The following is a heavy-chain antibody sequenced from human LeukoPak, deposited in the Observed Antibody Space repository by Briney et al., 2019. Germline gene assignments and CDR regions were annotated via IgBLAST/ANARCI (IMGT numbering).Heavy chain of an antibody. CDR3: ARDLGGYCSGGSCYLTFDY. CDR2: TSAYKGNT. V-gene: IGHV1-18*01. CDR1: GYTFTSYG. D-gene: IGHD2-15*01. Sequence: GASVKVTCKSSGYTFTSYGIGWVRPAPGQGLEWMGWTSAYKGNTNNAQKLQGRVTMTTDTSTSTAYMELRSLRSDDTAVYYCARDLGGYCSGGSCYLTFDYWGQGTLVTVSS. J-gene: IGHJ4*02.